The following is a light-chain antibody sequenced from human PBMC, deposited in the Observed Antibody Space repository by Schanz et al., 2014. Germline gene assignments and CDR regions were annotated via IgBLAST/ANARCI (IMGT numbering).Light chain of an antibody. CDR3: QQYNNWLLT. J-gene: IGKJ4*01. CDR1: QSVSSY. V-gene: IGKV3-11*01. Sequence: EIVLTQSPATLSLSPGERATLSCRASQSVSSYLAWYQQKPGQAPRLLIYDASNRATGIPARFSGSGSGTDFTLTISRLEPEDFAVYYCQQYNNWLLTFGGGTKVEIK. CDR2: DAS.